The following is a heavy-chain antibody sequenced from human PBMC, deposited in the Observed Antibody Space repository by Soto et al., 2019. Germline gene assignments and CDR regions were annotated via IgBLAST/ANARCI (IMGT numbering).Heavy chain of an antibody. CDR3: ARASPHYDILTGTGPSGMDV. Sequence: GASVKVSCKASGGTFSSYAISWVRQAPGQGLEWMGGIIPIFGTANYAQKFQGRVTITADESPSTAYMELSSLRSEDTAVYYCARASPHYDILTGTGPSGMDVWGQGNTVTVSS. CDR2: IIPIFGTA. CDR1: GGTFSSYA. D-gene: IGHD3-9*01. V-gene: IGHV1-69*13. J-gene: IGHJ6*02.